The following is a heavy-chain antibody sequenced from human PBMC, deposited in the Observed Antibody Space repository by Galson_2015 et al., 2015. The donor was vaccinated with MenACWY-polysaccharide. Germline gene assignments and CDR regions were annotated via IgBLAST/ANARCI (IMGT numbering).Heavy chain of an antibody. CDR2: IKQDGSEK. J-gene: IGHJ6*02. V-gene: IGHV3-7*01. CDR1: GFTFSSYW. D-gene: IGHD2-2*01. Sequence: SLRLSCAASGFTFSSYWMSWVRQAPGKGLEWVANIKQDGSEKYYVDSVKGRFTISRDNAKNSLYLQMNSLRAEDTAVYYCARDGVVPAATYYGMDVWGQGTTVTVSS. CDR3: ARDGVVPAATYYGMDV.